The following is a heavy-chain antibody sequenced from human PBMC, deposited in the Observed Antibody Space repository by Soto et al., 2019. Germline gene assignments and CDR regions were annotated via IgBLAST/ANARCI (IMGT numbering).Heavy chain of an antibody. D-gene: IGHD3-22*01. V-gene: IGHV3-21*01. Sequence: EVQLVESGGGLVKPGGSLRLSCAASGFTFSNYSMNWVRQAPGKGLEWVSSISSRSSYIFYADSVKGRFTISRDNAKNSLSLQMNSLRGEDTAVYYCARGYHYYDSSGYDKWDAFDIWGQGTMVTVSS. CDR1: GFTFSNYS. CDR2: ISSRSSYI. J-gene: IGHJ3*02. CDR3: ARGYHYYDSSGYDKWDAFDI.